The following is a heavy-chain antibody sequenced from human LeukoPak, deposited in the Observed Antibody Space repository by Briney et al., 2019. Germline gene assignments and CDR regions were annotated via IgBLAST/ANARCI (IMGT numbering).Heavy chain of an antibody. J-gene: IGHJ4*02. Sequence: PSETLSLTCTVSGGSISSGDYYWSWLRQPPGKGLEWLGYIYYSGSTYYNPSLKSRVTISVDTSKNQFSLKLSSVTAADTAVYYCARTTVTTLDYWGQGTLVTVSS. V-gene: IGHV4-30-4*01. CDR3: ARTTVTTLDY. CDR1: GGSISSGDYY. D-gene: IGHD4-17*01. CDR2: IYYSGST.